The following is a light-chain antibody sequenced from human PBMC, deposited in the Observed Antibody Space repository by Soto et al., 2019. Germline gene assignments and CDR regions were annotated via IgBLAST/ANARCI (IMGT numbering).Light chain of an antibody. CDR2: GAS. CDR3: QHYGSSPGNT. Sequence: EIVLTQSPGTLSLSPGERATLSCRASQSVRSNYLAWFQQKPGQAPRLLIYGASGRATGIPDRFSGIGSGTDFTLTISRLEPEDFAVYYCQHYGSSPGNTFGQGTKLEIK. J-gene: IGKJ2*01. V-gene: IGKV3-20*01. CDR1: QSVRSNY.